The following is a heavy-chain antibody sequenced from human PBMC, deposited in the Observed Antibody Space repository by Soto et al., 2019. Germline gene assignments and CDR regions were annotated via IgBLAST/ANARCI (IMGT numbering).Heavy chain of an antibody. J-gene: IGHJ4*02. CDR1: GGSISTHY. CDR3: ARAARRRTLGMKGYYLDS. CDR2: IYTSGIT. Sequence: ASETLSLTCSVSGGSISTHYWTWIRQPAGKGLEWIGRIYTSGITNYNPSLKSRVTMSIDTSNNQLSLKVTSVTAAGTAVYYCARAARRRTLGMKGYYLDSWGPGTLVTVSS. D-gene: IGHD2-15*01. V-gene: IGHV4-4*07.